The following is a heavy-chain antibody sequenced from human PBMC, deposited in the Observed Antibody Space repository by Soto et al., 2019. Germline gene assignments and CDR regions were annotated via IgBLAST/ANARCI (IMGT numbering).Heavy chain of an antibody. D-gene: IGHD6-13*01. V-gene: IGHV6-1*01. Sequence: PSQTLSLTCVISGDSVSSNSAAWNWIRQSPSRGLEWLGRTYYRSKWYNDYAVSVKRRITINPDTSKNQFSLQLNSVTPEDTAVYYCARGESAAAGSTLLDYWGQGTLVTVS. J-gene: IGHJ4*02. CDR2: TYYRSKWYN. CDR1: GDSVSSNSAA. CDR3: ARGESAAAGSTLLDY.